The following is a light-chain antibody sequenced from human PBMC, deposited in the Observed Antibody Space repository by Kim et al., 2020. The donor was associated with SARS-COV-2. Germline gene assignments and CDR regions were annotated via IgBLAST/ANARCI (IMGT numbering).Light chain of an antibody. V-gene: IGKV1-39*01. J-gene: IGKJ2*01. Sequence: ASVGDRVTITCRASQSTSSYLNWYQQKPGKSPKLLIYAASSLQSGVPSRFSASGSGTDFTLTISSLQPEDFATYYCHQSYSTPPYTFGQGTKLEI. CDR1: QSTSSY. CDR3: HQSYSTPPYT. CDR2: AAS.